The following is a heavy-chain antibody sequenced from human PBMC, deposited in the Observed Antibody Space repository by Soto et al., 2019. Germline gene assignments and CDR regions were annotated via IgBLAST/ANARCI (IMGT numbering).Heavy chain of an antibody. Sequence: GGSLRLSCAASGFTFSSYAMHWVRQAPWKGLEYVSAISSNGGSTYYANSVKGRFTISRDNSKNTLYLQMGSLRAEDMAVYYCAREGMTTLFGFFDYWGQGTLFTVSS. CDR1: GFTFSSYA. J-gene: IGHJ4*02. CDR2: ISSNGGST. D-gene: IGHD4-17*01. V-gene: IGHV3-64*01. CDR3: AREGMTTLFGFFDY.